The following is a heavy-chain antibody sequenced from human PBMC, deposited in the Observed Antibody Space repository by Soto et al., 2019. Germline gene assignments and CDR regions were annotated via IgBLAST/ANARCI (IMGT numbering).Heavy chain of an antibody. V-gene: IGHV3-23*01. CDR1: GFTFSSYA. J-gene: IGHJ4*02. CDR2: ISGSGGST. Sequence: HPGGSLRLSCAASGFTFSSYAMSWVRQAPGKGLEWVSAISGSGGSTYYADSVKGRFTISRDNSKNTLYLQMNSLRAEDTAVYYCAKDPQRNYCSGGSCYLGKPYYFDYWGQGTLVTVSS. D-gene: IGHD2-15*01. CDR3: AKDPQRNYCSGGSCYLGKPYYFDY.